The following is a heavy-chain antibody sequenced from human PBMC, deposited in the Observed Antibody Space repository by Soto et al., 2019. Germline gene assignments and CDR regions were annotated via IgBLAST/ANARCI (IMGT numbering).Heavy chain of an antibody. CDR2: ISYDGRNK. Sequence: GGSLRLSCAASGFTFSSYGMHWVRQAPGKGLEWVAVISYDGRNKYYADSVEGRFTISRDNSKNTLYLQMNSLSADDTAVYYCAQASAVAGTQDYWGQGTLVTVSS. CDR3: AQASAVAGTQDY. CDR1: GFTFSSYG. V-gene: IGHV3-30*18. J-gene: IGHJ4*02. D-gene: IGHD6-19*01.